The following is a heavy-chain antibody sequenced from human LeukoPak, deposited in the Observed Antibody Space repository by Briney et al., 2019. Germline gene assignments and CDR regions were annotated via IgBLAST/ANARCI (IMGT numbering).Heavy chain of an antibody. CDR1: GGSIRGYY. V-gene: IGHV4-59*01. Sequence: PSETLSLTCTVSGGSIRGYYWSWIRQPPGKGLEWIGYIYSSGSTNYNPSLKSRVTMSVDTSKNQFSLKVSSVTAADTAVYYCARDLGYSDYSERWFDPWGQGTLVTVSS. D-gene: IGHD4-11*01. CDR3: ARDLGYSDYSERWFDP. CDR2: IYSSGST. J-gene: IGHJ5*02.